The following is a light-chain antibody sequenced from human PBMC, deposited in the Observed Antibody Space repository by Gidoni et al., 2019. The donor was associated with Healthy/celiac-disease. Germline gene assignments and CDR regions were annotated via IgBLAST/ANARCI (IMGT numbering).Light chain of an antibody. CDR1: QSISSY. V-gene: IGKV1-39*01. CDR2: AAS. J-gene: IGKJ2*01. CDR3: QQSYSTPYT. Sequence: IQMTQSPSSLSASVGDRATITCRASQSISSYLNWYQQKPGKAPKLLIYAASSLQSGVPSRFSGSGSGTDFTLTISSLQPEDFATYYGQQSYSTPYTFGQGTKLEIK.